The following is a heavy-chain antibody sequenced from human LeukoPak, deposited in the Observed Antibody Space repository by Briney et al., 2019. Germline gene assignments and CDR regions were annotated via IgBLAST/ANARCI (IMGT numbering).Heavy chain of an antibody. J-gene: IGHJ4*02. V-gene: IGHV3-21*01. Sequence: GGSLRLSCAASGFTFSINSMNWVRQAPGKGLEWVSSIRSSGSYIFYADSVKGRFTISRDNAENSLYLQMNSLRAEDTAVYYCARDVQIDCWGQGTLVTVSS. CDR3: ARDVQIDC. CDR1: GFTFSINS. CDR2: IRSSGSYI.